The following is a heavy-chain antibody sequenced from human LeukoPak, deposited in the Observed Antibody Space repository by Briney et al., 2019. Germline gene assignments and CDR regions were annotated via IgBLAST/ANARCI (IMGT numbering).Heavy chain of an antibody. D-gene: IGHD3-22*01. J-gene: IGHJ4*02. CDR1: GYTFADYY. Sequence: ASVKVSCKASGYTFADYYMHWVRQAPGQGLEWMGWINPNSGGTNSAQKFQGRVTMTRHTSISTAYMELSRLRSDYTAVYYCARGLYDSSDYWGQGTLVTVSS. CDR3: ARGLYDSSDY. V-gene: IGHV1-2*02. CDR2: INPNSGGT.